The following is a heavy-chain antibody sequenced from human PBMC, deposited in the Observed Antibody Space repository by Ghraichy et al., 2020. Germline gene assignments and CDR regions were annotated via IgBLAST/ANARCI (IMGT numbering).Heavy chain of an antibody. CDR3: AGGKGYNYYFQH. CDR2: IYYSGST. CDR1: GGSISSYY. D-gene: IGHD5-24*01. Sequence: SQTLSLTCTVSGGSISSYYWSWIRQPPGKGLEWIGYIYYSGSTNYNPSLKSRVTISVDTSKNQFSLKLSSVTAADTAVYYCAGGKGYNYYFQHWGQDTLVTVSS. V-gene: IGHV4-59*08. J-gene: IGHJ1*01.